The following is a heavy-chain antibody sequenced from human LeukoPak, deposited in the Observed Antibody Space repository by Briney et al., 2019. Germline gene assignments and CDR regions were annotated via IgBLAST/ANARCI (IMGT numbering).Heavy chain of an antibody. J-gene: IGHJ6*02. Sequence: GGALRLSCAASGFTFSDSWMSRVRQAPGKGLEWVANMNQDGSAKGYVDSVKGRFTISRDNARNSLYLQMSSLRPEDTAVYYCATYTHLVAGDVWGQGTTVTVSS. V-gene: IGHV3-7*01. CDR2: MNQDGSAK. CDR1: GFTFSDSW. CDR3: ATYTHLVAGDV. D-gene: IGHD3-16*01.